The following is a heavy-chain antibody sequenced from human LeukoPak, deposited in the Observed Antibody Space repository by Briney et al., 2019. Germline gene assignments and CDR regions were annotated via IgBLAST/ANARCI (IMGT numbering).Heavy chain of an antibody. CDR1: GYTFTAQF. J-gene: IGHJ6*02. Sequence: GASVKVSCNASGYTFTAQFLHWVRQAPGQGLEWMGGIIPIFGTANYAQKFQGRVTITADESTSTAYMELSSLRSEDTAVYYCARDILTRYGLDVSGQGTTVTVSS. CDR3: ARDILTRYGLDV. D-gene: IGHD2-15*01. CDR2: IIPIFGTA. V-gene: IGHV1-69*13.